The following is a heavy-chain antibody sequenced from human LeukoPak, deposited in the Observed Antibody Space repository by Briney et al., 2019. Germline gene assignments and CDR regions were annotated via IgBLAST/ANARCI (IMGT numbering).Heavy chain of an antibody. CDR3: ASGAGYDILTPG. CDR1: GYTFTSYG. D-gene: IGHD3-9*01. J-gene: IGHJ4*02. Sequence: ASVKVSCKASGYTFTSYGISWVRQAPGQGLEWMGWINPNSGGTNYAQKFQGRVTMTRDTSISTAYMELSRLRSDDTAVYYCASGAGYDILTPGWGQGTLVTVSS. V-gene: IGHV1-2*02. CDR2: INPNSGGT.